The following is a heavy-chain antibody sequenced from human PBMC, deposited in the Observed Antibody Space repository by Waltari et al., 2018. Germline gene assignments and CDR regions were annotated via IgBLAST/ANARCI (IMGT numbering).Heavy chain of an antibody. CDR2: IKQGGSGK. D-gene: IGHD2-2*01. Sequence: EVQLVESGGGLVQPGGSLRLSCAASGFTFSSYWMSWVRQAPGKGLEGVANIKQGGSGKYYVEAVKGRCTIPRDNAKNSLYLQMNSLRAEDTAVYYCARDIVVVPAAMFVYYYGMDVWGQGTTVTVSS. V-gene: IGHV3-7*01. CDR1: GFTFSSYW. CDR3: ARDIVVVPAAMFVYYYGMDV. J-gene: IGHJ6*02.